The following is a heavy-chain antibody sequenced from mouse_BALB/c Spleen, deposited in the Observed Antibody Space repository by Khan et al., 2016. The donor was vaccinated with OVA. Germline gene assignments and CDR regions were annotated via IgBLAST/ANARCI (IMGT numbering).Heavy chain of an antibody. J-gene: IGHJ4*01. D-gene: IGHD2-12*01. CDR3: HKFTPDYYLMDY. Sequence: QVQLKESGPGLVAPSQSLSITCTVSGFSLTSYGVSWVRQPPGKGLEWLGVIWGDGGTNYHTAPISRLIISKDNSKSQVFLKLNSLQTDDTVTYYCHKFTPDYYLMDYWGQGTSVTVSS. CDR1: GFSLTSYG. V-gene: IGHV2-3*01. CDR2: IWGDGGT.